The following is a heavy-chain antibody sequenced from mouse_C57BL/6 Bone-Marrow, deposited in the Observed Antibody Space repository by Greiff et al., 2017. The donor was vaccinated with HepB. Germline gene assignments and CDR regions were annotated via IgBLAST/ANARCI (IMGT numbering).Heavy chain of an antibody. Sequence: EVKLMESGGGLVKPGGSLKLSCAASGFTFSSYAMSLVRQTPEKRLEWVATISDGCSYTYYPDNVKGRFTISRDNAKNNLYLQMSHLKSEDTAMYYCARSLAYWGQGTLVTVSA. V-gene: IGHV5-4*03. CDR3: ARSLAY. CDR1: GFTFSSYA. J-gene: IGHJ3*01. CDR2: ISDGCSYT.